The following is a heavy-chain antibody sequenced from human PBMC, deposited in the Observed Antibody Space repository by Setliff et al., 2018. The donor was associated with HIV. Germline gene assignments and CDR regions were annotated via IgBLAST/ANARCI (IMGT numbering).Heavy chain of an antibody. CDR1: GGSLTDYD. V-gene: IGHV4-34*01. Sequence: SETLSLTCAVYGGSLTDYDWTWIRQTPAKGLEWIGESSHSGRTNYNPYLKTRLIISRDTSKNQFSLRLSSATVADTAIYYCARAFEGYCSGASCHWLDSWGQGTQVTVSS. D-gene: IGHD2-15*01. CDR3: ARAFEGYCSGASCHWLDS. CDR2: SSHSGRT. J-gene: IGHJ5*01.